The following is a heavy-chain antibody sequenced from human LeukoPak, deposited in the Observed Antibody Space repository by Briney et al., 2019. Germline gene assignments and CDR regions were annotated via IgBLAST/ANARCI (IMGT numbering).Heavy chain of an antibody. CDR2: IYYGGST. CDR1: GGSISSYY. V-gene: IGHV4-59*01. CDR3: ARVAAAANNWFDP. D-gene: IGHD6-13*01. Sequence: SETLSLTCTVSGGSISSYYWSWIRQPPGKGLEWIGYIYYGGSTNYNPSLKSRVTISVDTSKNQFSLKLSSVTAADTAVYYCARVAAAANNWFDPWGQGTLVTVSS. J-gene: IGHJ5*02.